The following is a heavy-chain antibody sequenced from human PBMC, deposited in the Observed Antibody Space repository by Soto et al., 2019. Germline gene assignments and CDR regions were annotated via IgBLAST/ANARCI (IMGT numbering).Heavy chain of an antibody. J-gene: IGHJ3*02. CDR1: GYTFTSYY. V-gene: IGHV1-46*01. D-gene: IGHD3-16*02. CDR2: INPSGGST. CDR3: ALHGDDYVWGGYSYDDAFDI. Sequence: ASVKVSCKASGYTFTSYYMHWVRQAPGQGLEGMGIINPSGGSTSYAQKFQGRVNMTRDTSTSTVYMELSSLRSEDTAVYYCALHGDDYVWGGYSYDDAFDIWGKGTMVTVSS.